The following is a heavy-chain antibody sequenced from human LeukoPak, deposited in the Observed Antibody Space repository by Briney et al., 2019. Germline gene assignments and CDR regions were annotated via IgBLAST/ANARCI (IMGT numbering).Heavy chain of an antibody. V-gene: IGHV4-39*07. CDR3: ARVFDS. J-gene: IGHJ4*02. CDR2: VFYTGKT. Sequence: SETLSLTCTVSGGSVSTSDYYWGWIRQSPVKGLEWIGDVFYTGKTNYNPSPRGRATISIDTSKNQFSLELTYVTAADSAVYYCARVFDSWGQGALVTVSS. CDR1: GGSVSTSDYY.